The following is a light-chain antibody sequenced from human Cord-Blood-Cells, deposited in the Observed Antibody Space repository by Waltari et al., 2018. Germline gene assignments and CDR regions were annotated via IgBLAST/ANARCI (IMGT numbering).Light chain of an antibody. Sequence: DIKMTQSPSSLSASVGDRVTLTCRASQSISSYLNWYQQKPGKAPKLLIYAASSLQSGVPSRFSGSGSGTDFTLTISSLQPEDFATYYCQQSYSTPFTFGPGTKVDIK. CDR3: QQSYSTPFT. J-gene: IGKJ3*01. V-gene: IGKV1-39*01. CDR2: AAS. CDR1: QSISSY.